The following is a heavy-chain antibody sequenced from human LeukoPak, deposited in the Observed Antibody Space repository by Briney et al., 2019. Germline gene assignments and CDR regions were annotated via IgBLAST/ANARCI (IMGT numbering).Heavy chain of an antibody. CDR3: AREGIDTYYYDY. CDR2: MYRSGST. V-gene: IGHV4-4*07. D-gene: IGHD3-10*01. Sequence: PSETLSLTCSVSGGSISHYYWSWIRQPAGEGLEWIGRMYRSGSTDYNPSLKSRVSMSIDTSKNQFSLKLSSVTAADTGVYYCAREGIDTYYYDYWGQGTLVTVSS. J-gene: IGHJ4*02. CDR1: GGSISHYY.